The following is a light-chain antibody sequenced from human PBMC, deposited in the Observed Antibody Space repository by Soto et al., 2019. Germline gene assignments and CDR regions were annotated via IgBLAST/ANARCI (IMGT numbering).Light chain of an antibody. Sequence: DIQMTQSPSSLSASVGDRVTITCRASQSISSYLNWYQQKPGQAPKLLIYKASSLESAVPSRFSGSGSGTDFTLTISSLQPEDVATYYCQRCNSAPQTFGQGTKV. CDR3: QRCNSAPQT. V-gene: IGKV1-39*01. CDR1: QSISSY. CDR2: KAS. J-gene: IGKJ1*01.